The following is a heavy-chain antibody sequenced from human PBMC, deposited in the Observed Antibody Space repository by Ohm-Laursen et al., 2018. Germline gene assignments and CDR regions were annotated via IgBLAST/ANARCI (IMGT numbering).Heavy chain of an antibody. CDR3: ANAERGYRGYYSFDY. Sequence: SLRLSCTASGFMFSSYGMYWVRQAPGKGLEWVAVISYDGSDQDYGDSVKGRFTTSRDNSKDTVDLQMNSLRTEDTAVYYCANAERGYRGYYSFDYWGLGILVTVSS. D-gene: IGHD5-12*01. V-gene: IGHV3-30*18. J-gene: IGHJ4*02. CDR1: GFMFSSYG. CDR2: ISYDGSDQ.